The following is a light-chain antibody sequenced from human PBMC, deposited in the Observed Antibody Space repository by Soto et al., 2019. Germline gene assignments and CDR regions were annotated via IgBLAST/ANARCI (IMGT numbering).Light chain of an antibody. J-gene: IGKJ1*01. V-gene: IGKV3-15*01. Sequence: EIVFTQSAAALSVSPGGRATLSCRASQSVSSNLAWYQQKPGQAPRLLIYGASTRATGIPARFSGSGSGTEFTLTISSLQSEDFAVYYCQQYNNWPPARTFGQGTKVDSK. CDR3: QQYNNWPPART. CDR2: GAS. CDR1: QSVSSN.